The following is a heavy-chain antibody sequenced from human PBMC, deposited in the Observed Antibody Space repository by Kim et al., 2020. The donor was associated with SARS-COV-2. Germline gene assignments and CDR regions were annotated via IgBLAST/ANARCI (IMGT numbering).Heavy chain of an antibody. J-gene: IGHJ5*02. CDR2: GSNK. Sequence: GSNKYYADAVKGRFTISRYNSKNTLYLQMNSLRAEDTAVYYCARDHRLDPWGQGTLVTVSS. V-gene: IGHV3-30*01. CDR3: ARDHRLDP.